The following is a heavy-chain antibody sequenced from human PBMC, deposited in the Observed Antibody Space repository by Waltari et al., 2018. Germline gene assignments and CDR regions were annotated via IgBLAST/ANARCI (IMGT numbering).Heavy chain of an antibody. V-gene: IGHV4-39*01. CDR3: ASRWVGRLGTPKQIPPFDL. CDR2: FYCRGSS. J-gene: IGHJ4*02. D-gene: IGHD1-7*01. CDR1: GGSITTSSYY. Sequence: QLQLQESGPRLVKPSETLSLTCSVSGGSITTSSYYWGWSRQSPVKGLEWVGTFYCRGSSYYNPSLNSRVSISIDDSKNQFSLQLTSVTAADTATYFCASRWVGRLGTPKQIPPFDLWGQGILVTVSS.